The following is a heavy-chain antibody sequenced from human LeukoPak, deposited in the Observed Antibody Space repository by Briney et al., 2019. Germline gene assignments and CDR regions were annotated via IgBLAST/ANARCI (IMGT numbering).Heavy chain of an antibody. CDR1: GFTFTSSA. CDR3: AAGLRKDALFDP. CDR2: IVVGSGNT. Sequence: GASVTVSCKASGFTFTSSAMQWVRQARGQRLEWIGWIVVGSGNTNYAQKFQERVTITRDMSTSTAYMELSSLRSEDTAVYYCAAGLRKDALFDPWGQGTLVTVSS. V-gene: IGHV1-58*02. D-gene: IGHD3-22*01. J-gene: IGHJ5*02.